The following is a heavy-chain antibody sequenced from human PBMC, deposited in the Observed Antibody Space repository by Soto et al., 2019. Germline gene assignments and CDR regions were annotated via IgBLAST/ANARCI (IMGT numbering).Heavy chain of an antibody. CDR3: AKEVEMARIKEGSIDY. Sequence: QVQLVESGGGVVQPGRSLRLSCAASGFTFSSYGMHWVRQAPGKGLEWVAVISYDGSNKYYADSVKGRFTISRDNSKNTLYLQMKSLRAEDTAVYYCAKEVEMARIKEGSIDYWGQGTLVTVSS. V-gene: IGHV3-30*18. CDR2: ISYDGSNK. J-gene: IGHJ4*02. CDR1: GFTFSSYG. D-gene: IGHD1-26*01.